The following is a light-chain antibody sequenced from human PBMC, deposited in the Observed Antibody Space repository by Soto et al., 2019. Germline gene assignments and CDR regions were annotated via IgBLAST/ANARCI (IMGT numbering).Light chain of an antibody. Sequence: EIVLTQSPGTLSLSPGERDTLSCRASQSVSSSYLAWYQQKPGQAPRLLIYGASGRATGIPDRFSGSGSGTDFTLTISRLEPEGFAVYYCQQYGSSPQTFGQGTKVDIK. CDR2: GAS. CDR1: QSVSSSY. V-gene: IGKV3-20*01. J-gene: IGKJ1*01. CDR3: QQYGSSPQT.